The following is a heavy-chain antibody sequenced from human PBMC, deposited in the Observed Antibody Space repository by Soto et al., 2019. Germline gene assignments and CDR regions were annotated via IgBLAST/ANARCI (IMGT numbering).Heavy chain of an antibody. CDR2: INPSGGST. CDR3: ARDWLILGYCSGGSCYPGRFDY. V-gene: IGHV1-46*01. J-gene: IGHJ4*02. D-gene: IGHD2-15*01. Sequence: ASVKVSCKASGYTFTSYYMHWVREDPGQGLEWLGIINPSGGSTSYAQKFQGRVTMTRDTSTSTVYMELSSLRSEDTAVYYCARDWLILGYCSGGSCYPGRFDYWGQGTLVTVSS. CDR1: GYTFTSYY.